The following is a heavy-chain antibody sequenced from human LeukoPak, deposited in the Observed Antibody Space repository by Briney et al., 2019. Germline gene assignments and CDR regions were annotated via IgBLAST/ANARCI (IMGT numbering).Heavy chain of an antibody. D-gene: IGHD5-24*01. V-gene: IGHV3-48*03. CDR3: ARDQGWLQTYYFDY. Sequence: GGSLRLSCAASGYTFSSYEMNWVRQAPGKGLEWVSYISSSGSTIYYADSVKGRFTISRDNAKNSLYLQMNSLRAEDTAVYYCARDQGWLQTYYFDYWGQGTLVTVSS. CDR2: ISSSGSTI. J-gene: IGHJ4*02. CDR1: GYTFSSYE.